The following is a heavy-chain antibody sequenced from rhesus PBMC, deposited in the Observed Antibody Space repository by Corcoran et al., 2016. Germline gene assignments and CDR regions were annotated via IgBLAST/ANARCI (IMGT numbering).Heavy chain of an antibody. CDR1: GGPISGYY. J-gene: IGHJ4*01. V-gene: IGHV4-165*02. D-gene: IGHD5-30*01. Sequence: QVQLQESGPGLVKPSETLSLTCAVSGGPISGYYWNWIRQPTAKGLEWIGYIGGSSRSHSYTPSLPRRVTISPDTSHNHFSLQLLSVTAADTAVYYCAPPSPGWIQWVQLDYWGQGVLVTVSS. CDR2: IGGSSRSH. CDR3: APPSPGWIQWVQLDY.